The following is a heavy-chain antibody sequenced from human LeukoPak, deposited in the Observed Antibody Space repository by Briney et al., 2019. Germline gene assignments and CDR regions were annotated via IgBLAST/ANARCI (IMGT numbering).Heavy chain of an antibody. Sequence: ASVKVSCTASGYTFTSYDINWVRQATGQGLEWMGWMNPNSGNTGYAQKFQGRVTTTRNTSISTAYMELSSLRSEDTAVYYCARGRGAARGYNWFDPWGQGTLVTVSS. V-gene: IGHV1-8*03. CDR3: ARGRGAARGYNWFDP. D-gene: IGHD6-6*01. CDR2: MNPNSGNT. J-gene: IGHJ5*02. CDR1: GYTFTSYD.